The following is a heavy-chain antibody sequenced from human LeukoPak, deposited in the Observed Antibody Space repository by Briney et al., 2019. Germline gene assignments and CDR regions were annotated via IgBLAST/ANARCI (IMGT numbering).Heavy chain of an antibody. CDR2: ISSRGTTI. J-gene: IGHJ4*02. V-gene: IGHV3-11*01. CDR3: ARRRDSGSLQHFDY. Sequence: GGSLRLSCAASGFTFSDYMSWIRQAPGRGLEWVSYISSRGTTIYYADSGKGRFTISRDNAKNSLYLQMNSLRAEDTAVYYCARRRDSGSLQHFDYWGQGTLVTVSS. D-gene: IGHD1-26*01. CDR1: GFTFSDY.